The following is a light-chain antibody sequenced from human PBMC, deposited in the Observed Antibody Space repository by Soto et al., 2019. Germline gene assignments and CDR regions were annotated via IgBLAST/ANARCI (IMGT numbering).Light chain of an antibody. Sequence: ALTQAPGALYLSGGERATLSCRASERIYSAYLGWYQQKPGQAPRLLMYGTSSRATGIPDRFSGSGSGTDFTLTISRLENEDFAVYYCQQYGNSTIPFCQGTRLEIK. CDR3: QQYGNSTIP. CDR1: ERIYSAY. CDR2: GTS. J-gene: IGKJ5*01. V-gene: IGKV3-20*01.